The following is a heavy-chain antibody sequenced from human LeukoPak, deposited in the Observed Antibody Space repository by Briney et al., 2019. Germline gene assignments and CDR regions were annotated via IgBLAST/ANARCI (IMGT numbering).Heavy chain of an antibody. V-gene: IGHV3-23*01. CDR3: ARGGYYYDSSGYYVFY. D-gene: IGHD3-22*01. J-gene: IGHJ4*02. Sequence: PGGSLRLSCTASGFTFSSYAMTWVRQAPGKGLEWVSAISGSDSRTYYADSVKGRFTISRDNSKNTLYLQMNSLRAEDTAVYYCARGGYYYDSSGYYVFYWGQGTLVTVSS. CDR1: GFTFSSYA. CDR2: ISGSDSRT.